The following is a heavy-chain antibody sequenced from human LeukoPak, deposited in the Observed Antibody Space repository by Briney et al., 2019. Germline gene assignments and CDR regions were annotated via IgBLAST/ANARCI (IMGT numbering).Heavy chain of an antibody. Sequence: GGSLRLSCAASGFTFSSYAMSWVRQAPGKGLEWVSAIRGSDDSTYYADSVKGRFTISRDNSRNTLYLQMNSLRAEDTAVYYCAKDRRGPQATTYYFDDWGQGTLVTVSS. D-gene: IGHD1-26*01. V-gene: IGHV3-23*01. CDR2: IRGSDDST. CDR3: AKDRRGPQATTYYFDD. J-gene: IGHJ4*02. CDR1: GFTFSSYA.